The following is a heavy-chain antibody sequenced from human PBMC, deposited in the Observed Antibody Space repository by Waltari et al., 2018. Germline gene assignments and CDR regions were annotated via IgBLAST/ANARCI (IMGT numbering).Heavy chain of an antibody. J-gene: IGHJ4*02. CDR1: GGSISSGDYY. Sequence: QVQLPESGPGLVKPSQTLSLTCTVSGGSISSGDYYWSWIRQPPGKGLEWIGYIYYSGSTYYNPSLKSRVTISVDTSKNQFSLKLSSVTAADTAVYYCARGADYYDSSGYPNLDYWGQGTLVTVSS. CDR2: IYYSGST. V-gene: IGHV4-30-4*08. CDR3: ARGADYYDSSGYPNLDY. D-gene: IGHD3-22*01.